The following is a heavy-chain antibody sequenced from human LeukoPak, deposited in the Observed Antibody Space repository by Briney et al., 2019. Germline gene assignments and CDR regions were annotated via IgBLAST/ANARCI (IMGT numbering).Heavy chain of an antibody. D-gene: IGHD6-13*01. CDR2: IYYSGST. Sequence: PSETLSLTCTVSGGSISSYYWSWIRQPPGKGLEWIGYIYYSGSTNYNPSLKSRVTISVDTSKNQFSLKLSSVTAADTAVYYCARGEIAAAGSYYYYYGMDVWGQGTTVTVSS. J-gene: IGHJ6*02. V-gene: IGHV4-59*01. CDR1: GGSISSYY. CDR3: ARGEIAAAGSYYYYYGMDV.